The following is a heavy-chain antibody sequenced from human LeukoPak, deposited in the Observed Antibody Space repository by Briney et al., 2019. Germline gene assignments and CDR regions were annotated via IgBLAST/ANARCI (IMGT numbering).Heavy chain of an antibody. V-gene: IGHV4-39*01. CDR1: GGSISSTSYY. Sequence: SETLSLTCTVSGGSISSTSYYWGWIRQPPGKGLEWIGSIYYSWDTYYNPSLKSRVTISVDTSKNQFSLKLSSVTPADTAVYYCATTSYYYDSPDYWGQGTLVTVSS. CDR2: IYYSWDT. D-gene: IGHD3-22*01. CDR3: ATTSYYYDSPDY. J-gene: IGHJ4*02.